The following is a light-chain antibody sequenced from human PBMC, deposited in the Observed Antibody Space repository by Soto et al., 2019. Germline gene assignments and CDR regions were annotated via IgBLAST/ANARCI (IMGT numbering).Light chain of an antibody. CDR1: QSVNSY. CDR3: QEYNTWPWT. CDR2: GAS. V-gene: IGKV3-15*01. Sequence: TQSPATLSVSPGDRATISCQTSQSVNSYLAWYQQKLGQAPRVLIYGASTRATGIPDRFSGSGSGTEFILTISSLQSEDFAVYYCQEYNTWPWTFGQGTKVDIK. J-gene: IGKJ1*01.